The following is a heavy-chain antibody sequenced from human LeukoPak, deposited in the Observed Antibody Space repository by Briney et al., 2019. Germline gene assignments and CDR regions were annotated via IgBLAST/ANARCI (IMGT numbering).Heavy chain of an antibody. CDR1: GGSISSLY. CDR2: IYTSGST. CDR3: ASEYYYDTSGYYSLAS. V-gene: IGHV4-4*07. J-gene: IGHJ4*02. D-gene: IGHD3-22*01. Sequence: SETLSLTCTVSGGSISSLYWSWIRQPAGKALEWIGRIYTSGSTNYNPSLKSRVTMSVDTSKNQFSLKLRSVTAADTAVYYCASEYYYDTSGYYSLASWGQGHLVTVSS.